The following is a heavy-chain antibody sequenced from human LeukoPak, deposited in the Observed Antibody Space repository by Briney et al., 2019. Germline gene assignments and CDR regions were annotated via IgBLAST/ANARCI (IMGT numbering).Heavy chain of an antibody. CDR1: GFTFSSYA. J-gene: IGHJ3*02. CDR2: ISDSGGST. V-gene: IGHV3-23*01. Sequence: PGGSLRLSCAASGFTFSSYAMSWVRQAPGKGLEWVSAISDSGGSTYYADSVKGRFTISRDNSKNTLYLQMNSLRAEDTAVYYCAKATSYYYDSSGYRVRDAFDIWGQGTMVTVSS. D-gene: IGHD3-22*01. CDR3: AKATSYYYDSSGYRVRDAFDI.